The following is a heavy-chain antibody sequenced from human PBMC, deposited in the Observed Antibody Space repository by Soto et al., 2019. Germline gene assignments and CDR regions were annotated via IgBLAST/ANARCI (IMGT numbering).Heavy chain of an antibody. V-gene: IGHV3-23*01. D-gene: IGHD3-9*01. CDR2: ISGSGGST. CDR1: GFTFSSYA. CDR3: AKASGSYYDILTGYYDYYYMDV. Sequence: GGSLRLSCAASGFTFSSYAMSWVRQAPGKGLEWVSAISGSGGSTYYADSVKGRFTISRDNSKNTLYLQMNSLRAEDTAVYYCAKASGSYYDILTGYYDYYYMDVWGKGTTVTVSS. J-gene: IGHJ6*03.